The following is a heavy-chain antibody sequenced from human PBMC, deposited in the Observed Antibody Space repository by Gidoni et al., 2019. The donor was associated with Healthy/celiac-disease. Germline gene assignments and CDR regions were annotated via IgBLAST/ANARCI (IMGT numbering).Heavy chain of an antibody. D-gene: IGHD5-18*01. CDR2: IKQDGSEK. J-gene: IGHJ4*02. Sequence: EVQLVESGGGLVQPGGSLRLSCAASGFTFGSYWMSWVRQAPGKVLEWVANIKQDGSEKYYVDSVKGRFTISRDNAKNSLYLQMNSLRAEDTAVYYCARVISYGSLWVDYFDYWGQGTLVTVSS. CDR1: GFTFGSYW. CDR3: ARVISYGSLWVDYFDY. V-gene: IGHV3-7*01.